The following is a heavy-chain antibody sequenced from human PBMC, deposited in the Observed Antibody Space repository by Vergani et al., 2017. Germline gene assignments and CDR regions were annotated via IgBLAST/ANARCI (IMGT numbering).Heavy chain of an antibody. Sequence: QALLVGSGGGVVQPGRSLRLSCVASAFTFTSYSIHWVRQAPGKGLEGVAFRSYDGTNKYYADSVEGRFTISRDNSKNTVSLQMNSLRPEDSAIYYCARELYYDSSGYFGRPYYFDYWGQGTLVTVYS. V-gene: IGHV3-30*04. CDR1: AFTFTSYS. D-gene: IGHD3-22*01. CDR2: RSYDGTNK. CDR3: ARELYYDSSGYFGRPYYFDY. J-gene: IGHJ4*02.